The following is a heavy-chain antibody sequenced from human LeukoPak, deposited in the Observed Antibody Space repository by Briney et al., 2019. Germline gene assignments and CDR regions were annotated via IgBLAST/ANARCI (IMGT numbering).Heavy chain of an antibody. Sequence: PGGSLRLSCAASGFTSSSYAMHWVRQAPGKGLEWVAVISYDGSNKYYADSVKGRFTISRDNSKNTLYLQMNSLRAEDTAVYYCARSGVIYADFDYWGQGTLVTVSS. CDR2: ISYDGSNK. CDR3: ARSGVIYADFDY. CDR1: GFTSSSYA. J-gene: IGHJ4*02. V-gene: IGHV3-30-3*01. D-gene: IGHD3-10*01.